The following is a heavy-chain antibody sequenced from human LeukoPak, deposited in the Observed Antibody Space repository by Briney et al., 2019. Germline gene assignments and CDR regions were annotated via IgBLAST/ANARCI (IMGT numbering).Heavy chain of an antibody. CDR2: INPNSGDT. D-gene: IGHD2-8*01. V-gene: IGHV1-2*02. J-gene: IGHJ6*03. Sequence: GASVKVSCKTSGHTFTASYIHWVRQAPGQGLEWMGRINPNSGDTDYAQKFQGRVTMTRDTSINTGYMEVRRLTSDDTADCYCARSAEHCANGVCFTKYYMDVWGEGTTVTVSS. CDR3: ARSAEHCANGVCFTKYYMDV. CDR1: GHTFTASY.